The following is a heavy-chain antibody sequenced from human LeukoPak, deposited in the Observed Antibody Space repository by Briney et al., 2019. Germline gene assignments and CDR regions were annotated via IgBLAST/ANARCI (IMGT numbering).Heavy chain of an antibody. V-gene: IGHV3-48*02. Sequence: GGSLRLSCAASGFTFSSYWMSWVRQAPGKGLEWVSYISSSISTIYYADSVKGRFTISRDNAKNSLYLQMNSLRDEDTAVYYCARDQWELQPWYFDLWGRGTLVTVSS. CDR3: ARDQWELQPWYFDL. D-gene: IGHD1-26*01. CDR2: ISSSISTI. CDR1: GFTFSSYW. J-gene: IGHJ2*01.